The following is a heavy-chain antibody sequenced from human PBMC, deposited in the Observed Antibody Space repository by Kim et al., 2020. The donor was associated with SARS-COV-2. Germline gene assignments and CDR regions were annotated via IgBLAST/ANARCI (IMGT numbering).Heavy chain of an antibody. CDR1: GYTFTSYA. D-gene: IGHD6-13*01. J-gene: IGHJ5*02. Sequence: ASVKVSCKASGYTFTSYAMNWVRQAPGQGLEWMGWINTNTGNPTYAQGFTGRFVFSLDTSVSTAYLQISSLKAEDTAVYYCARDPPIRIAAAGYNWFDPWGQGTLVTVSS. CDR3: ARDPPIRIAAAGYNWFDP. CDR2: INTNTGNP. V-gene: IGHV7-4-1*02.